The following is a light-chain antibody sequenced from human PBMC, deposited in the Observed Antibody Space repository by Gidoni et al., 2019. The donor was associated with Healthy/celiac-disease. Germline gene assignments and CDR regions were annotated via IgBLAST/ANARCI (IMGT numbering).Light chain of an antibody. CDR1: QSVSSY. V-gene: IGKV3-11*01. J-gene: IGKJ4*01. CDR2: DAS. CDR3: QQRSNWLT. Sequence: EIVWTKSPATLPLSPGERATLSCRASQSVSSYLAWYQQKPGQAPRLLIYDASNRATGIPARFSGSGSGTDFTLTISSLEPEDFAVYYCQQRSNWLTFGGGTKVEIK.